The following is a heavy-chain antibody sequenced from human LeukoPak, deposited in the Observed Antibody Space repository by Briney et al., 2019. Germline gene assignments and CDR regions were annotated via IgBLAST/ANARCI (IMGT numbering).Heavy chain of an antibody. V-gene: IGHV3-23*01. CDR1: GFTFSSYA. J-gene: IGHJ6*03. CDR2: ISGSGDST. D-gene: IGHD1-26*01. CDR3: ARVPPGSYYYMDV. Sequence: GGSLRLSCAASGFTFSSYAMSWVRQAPGKGLEWVSAISGSGDSTYYADSVKGRFTISRDNAKNSLYLQMNGLRAEDTAVYYCARVPPGSYYYMDVWGKGTTVTISS.